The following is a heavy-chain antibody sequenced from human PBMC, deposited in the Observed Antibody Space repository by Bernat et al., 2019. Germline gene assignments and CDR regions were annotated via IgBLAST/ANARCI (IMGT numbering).Heavy chain of an antibody. J-gene: IGHJ6*03. D-gene: IGHD2-21*01. V-gene: IGHV5-10-1*03. CDR3: AEAASCGGDCSYYYYYLDV. Sequence: EVQLVQSGAEVKKPGVSLRISCKGSGYSFTSNWISWVRQMPGKGLEWMGRIDPSDSYTNYSQSFQGHVTISADKSSSTAYLQWSSLKASDTAMYYCAEAASCGGDCSYYYYYLDVWGKGTTVTVSS. CDR2: IDPSDSYT. CDR1: GYSFTSNW.